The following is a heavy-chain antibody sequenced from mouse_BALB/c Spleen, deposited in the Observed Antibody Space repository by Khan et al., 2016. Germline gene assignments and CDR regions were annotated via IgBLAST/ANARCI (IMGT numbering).Heavy chain of an antibody. CDR3: ANYGSSYWYFDV. J-gene: IGHJ1*01. CDR2: IDPANGNT. V-gene: IGHV14-3*02. CDR1: GFNIKDTY. Sequence: QLEESGAELVKPGASVKLSCTASGFNIKDTYMHWVKQRPEQGLEWIGRIDPANGNTKYDPKFQGKATITADTSSNTAYLQLSSLTSEDTAVYYCANYGSSYWYFDVWGAGTTVTVSS. D-gene: IGHD1-1*01.